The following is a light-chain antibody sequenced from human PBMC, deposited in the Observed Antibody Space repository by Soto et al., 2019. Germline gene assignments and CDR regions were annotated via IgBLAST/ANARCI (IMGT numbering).Light chain of an antibody. CDR3: QQRRNWPWT. CDR1: QSVSSY. V-gene: IGKV3-11*01. J-gene: IGKJ1*01. Sequence: EIVLTQSPATLSLSPGERATLSCRASQSVSSYLAWYQQKPGQAPRLLIYDASNRATGIPARFSGSGSGTDFNLTIRSLEPEDFAVYYWQQRRNWPWTFGQGTKVEIK. CDR2: DAS.